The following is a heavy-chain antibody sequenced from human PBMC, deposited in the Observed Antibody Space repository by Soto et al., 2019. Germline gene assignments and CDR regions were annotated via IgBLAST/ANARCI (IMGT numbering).Heavy chain of an antibody. CDR1: GFTFSSYA. CDR2: ISSNGGST. D-gene: IGHD3-3*01. V-gene: IGHV3-64*01. CDR3: AREAYDFWSGYPPYMDV. Sequence: EVQLVESGGGLVQPGGSLRLSCAASGFTFSSYAMHWVRQAPGKGLEYVSAISSNGGSTYYANSVKGRFTISRDNSKNTLYLQMGSLRAEDMAVYYCAREAYDFWSGYPPYMDVWGKGTTVTVSS. J-gene: IGHJ6*03.